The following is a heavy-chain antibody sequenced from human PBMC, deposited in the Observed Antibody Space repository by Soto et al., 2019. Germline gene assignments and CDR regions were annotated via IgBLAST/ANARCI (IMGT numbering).Heavy chain of an antibody. CDR1: GFTFSTST. J-gene: IGHJ4*02. CDR2: ISSTSTYT. D-gene: IGHD2-15*01. V-gene: IGHV3-21*02. Sequence: EVQLVESGGGLVKPGGSLRLSCAASGFTFSTSTMNCVRQAPGQGLEWLSSISSTSTYTYYAASVRGRFTISRDNAKNSRYLQMNSLTAEDTAVYYCARVGSPGYCSGGFCPPPDYWGQGTLVTVSS. CDR3: ARVGSPGYCSGGFCPPPDY.